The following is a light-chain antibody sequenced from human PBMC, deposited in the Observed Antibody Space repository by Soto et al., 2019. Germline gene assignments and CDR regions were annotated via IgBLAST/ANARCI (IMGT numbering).Light chain of an antibody. CDR2: GAS. CDR3: QQYNNWPPSWT. Sequence: EIVMTQSPATLSVSPGERATLSCRASQSVSSNLAWYQQKPGQGPRLLIYGASTRATGIPARFSGSGSGTEFTLTISSLQSEDFAVYYCQQYNNWPPSWTFGQGTKVEIK. J-gene: IGKJ1*01. CDR1: QSVSSN. V-gene: IGKV3-15*01.